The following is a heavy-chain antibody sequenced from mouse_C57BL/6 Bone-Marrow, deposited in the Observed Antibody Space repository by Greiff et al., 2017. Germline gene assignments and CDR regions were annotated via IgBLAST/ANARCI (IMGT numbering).Heavy chain of an antibody. CDR2: IDPSDSET. Sequence: VQLQQPGAELVRPGSSVKLSCKASGYTFTSYWMHWVKQRPIQGLEWIGNIDPSDSETHYNQKFKDKATLTVDKSSSTAYMQLSSLTSEDSAVYYCARSDGSSYCYAMDYWGQGTSVTVSS. CDR1: GYTFTSYW. D-gene: IGHD1-1*01. CDR3: ARSDGSSYCYAMDY. J-gene: IGHJ4*01. V-gene: IGHV1-52*01.